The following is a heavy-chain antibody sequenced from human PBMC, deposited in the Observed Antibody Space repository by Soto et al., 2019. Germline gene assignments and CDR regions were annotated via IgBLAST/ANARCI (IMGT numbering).Heavy chain of an antibody. V-gene: IGHV4-31*03. CDR2: IYYSGST. J-gene: IGHJ4*02. CDR1: GGSISSGGYY. Sequence: QVQLQESGPGLVKPSQTLSLTCTVSGGSISSGGYYWTWIRQHPGRGLEWIGRIYYSGSTYSNPSLKSRVTISLDTSKNQFSLTLSSVTAADTAVYYCARDSIPSGEWAFDYWGQGTLVTVSS. D-gene: IGHD1-26*01. CDR3: ARDSIPSGEWAFDY.